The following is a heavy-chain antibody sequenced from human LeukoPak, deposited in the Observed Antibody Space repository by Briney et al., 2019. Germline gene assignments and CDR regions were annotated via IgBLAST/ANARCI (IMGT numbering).Heavy chain of an antibody. V-gene: IGHV3-15*05. CDR3: TRSFDS. Sequence: GGSLRLSCAASGFTFSNAWMSWVRQAPGKGLEWVGRIKSKTDGGTTHYAAAVKGRFTISRDNAKNTLYLQMNSLRAEDTAVYYCTRSFDSWGQGTLVTVSS. CDR2: IKSKTDGGTT. J-gene: IGHJ4*02. CDR1: GFTFSNAW.